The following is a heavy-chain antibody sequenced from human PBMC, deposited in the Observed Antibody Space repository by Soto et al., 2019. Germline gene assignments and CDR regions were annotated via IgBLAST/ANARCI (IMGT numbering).Heavy chain of an antibody. Sequence: GASVKVSCKASGYTFTGYYMHWVRQAPGQGLEWMGWINPNSGGTNYAQKFQGWVTMTRDTSISTAYMELSRLRSDDTAVYYCVRARLDDSSGYYYFDAFDIWGQGTMVTVSS. V-gene: IGHV1-2*04. CDR1: GYTFTGYY. CDR2: INPNSGGT. CDR3: VRARLDDSSGYYYFDAFDI. J-gene: IGHJ3*02. D-gene: IGHD3-22*01.